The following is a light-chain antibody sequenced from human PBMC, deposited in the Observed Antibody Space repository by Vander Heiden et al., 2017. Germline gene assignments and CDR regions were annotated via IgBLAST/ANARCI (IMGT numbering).Light chain of an antibody. CDR1: QSFSSNF. CDR2: GAS. CDR3: QQDDRTPLT. Sequence: IILTQSPGTMSLSPGERSTLSCRASQSFSSNFLAWYQQKPGQAPRLLTYGASTRATGIPDRFSGSGSGTDFTLTISRLEPEDFAVYYCQQDDRTPLTFGQGTKLEIK. V-gene: IGKV3-20*01. J-gene: IGKJ2*01.